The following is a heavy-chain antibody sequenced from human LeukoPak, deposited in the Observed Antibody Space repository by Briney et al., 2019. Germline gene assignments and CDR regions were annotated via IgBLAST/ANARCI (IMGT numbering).Heavy chain of an antibody. Sequence: GGSLRLSCAASGFTFSSYSMNWVRQAPGKGLEWVSSISSSSSYIYYADSVKGRFTISRDNAKNSLYLQMNSLRAEDTAVYYCAGDSQLLYYMDVWGKGTTVTVSS. V-gene: IGHV3-21*01. CDR2: ISSSSSYI. J-gene: IGHJ6*03. CDR1: GFTFSSYS. D-gene: IGHD2/OR15-2a*01. CDR3: AGDSQLLYYMDV.